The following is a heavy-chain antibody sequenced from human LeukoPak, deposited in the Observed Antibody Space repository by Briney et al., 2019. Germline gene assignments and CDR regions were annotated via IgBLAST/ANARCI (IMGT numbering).Heavy chain of an antibody. CDR3: ARDRSRDGYNPKYYFDY. CDR2: MNPNSGNT. D-gene: IGHD5-24*01. CDR1: GYTFTSYD. V-gene: IGHV1-8*02. Sequence: ASVKVSCKGSGYTFTSYDINWVRHATGQGLEWMGGMNPNSGNTGYAQKFQGRVTMTSNTSISTAYMELSRLRSENTAVYYCARDRSRDGYNPKYYFDYWGQGTLVTVSS. J-gene: IGHJ4*02.